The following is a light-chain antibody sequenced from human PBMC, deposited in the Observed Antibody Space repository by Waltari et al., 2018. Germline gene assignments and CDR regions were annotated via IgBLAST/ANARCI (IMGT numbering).Light chain of an antibody. V-gene: IGKV3-20*01. CDR3: QQYGSSPLT. CDR2: GAL. Sequence: IVLTQSPRTLSLSPGERATLSCRASQSVSSNYLAWYQQKPGQAPRLLIYGALSRATGTPDRFSGSGSGTDFTLTISRLEPEDFAVYYCQQYGSSPLTFGGGTKVEIK. J-gene: IGKJ4*01. CDR1: QSVSSNY.